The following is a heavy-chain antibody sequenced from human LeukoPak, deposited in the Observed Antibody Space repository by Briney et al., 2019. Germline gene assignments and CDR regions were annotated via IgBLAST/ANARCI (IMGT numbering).Heavy chain of an antibody. V-gene: IGHV4-61*01. CDR2: MYYSGST. J-gene: IGHJ3*02. CDR3: ARAGGADAFDI. D-gene: IGHD3-16*01. Sequence: SETLSLTCTVSGGSVSSGSYYWSWIRQPPGKGLEWIGYMYYSGSTNYNPSLKSRVTISVDTSKNQFSLKLSSVTAADTAVYYCARAGGADAFDIWGQGTMVTLSS. CDR1: GGSVSSGSYY.